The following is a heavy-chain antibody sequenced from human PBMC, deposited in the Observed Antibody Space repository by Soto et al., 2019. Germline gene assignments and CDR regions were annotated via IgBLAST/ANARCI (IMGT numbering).Heavy chain of an antibody. CDR1: GGTFSTHA. CDR2: IIPISGTT. Sequence: SGKVSSKASGGTFSTHAIIWVRQAPGHGLEWMGGIIPISGTTYYTQKFQGRVTITADEPTSTAFMELSSLKSDDTAVFYCARGYCSGGNCYSGMDVWGQGTMVNVSS. V-gene: IGHV1-69*13. D-gene: IGHD2-15*01. CDR3: ARGYCSGGNCYSGMDV. J-gene: IGHJ6*02.